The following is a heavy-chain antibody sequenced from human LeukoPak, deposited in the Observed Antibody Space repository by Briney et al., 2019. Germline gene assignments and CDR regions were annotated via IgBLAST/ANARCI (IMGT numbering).Heavy chain of an antibody. J-gene: IGHJ4*02. CDR1: GFTFSSYP. CDR2: IGSHGTGT. CDR3: ARGIAAAGDYFDY. Sequence: GGSLRLSCTASGFTFSSYPMHWVRQAPGKGLEYISGIGSHGTGTYYANSVKGRFTISRDNSKNTLYLQMGSLRAEDMAVYYCARGIAAAGDYFDYWGQGTLVTVSS. V-gene: IGHV3-64*01. D-gene: IGHD6-13*01.